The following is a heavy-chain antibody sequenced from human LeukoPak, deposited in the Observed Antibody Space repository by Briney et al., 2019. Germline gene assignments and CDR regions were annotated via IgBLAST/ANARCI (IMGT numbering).Heavy chain of an antibody. Sequence: ASVKVSCKVSGYILTELSMHWVRQAPGKGLEWMGGFDPEDGETIYAQKFQSRITMTEDTSTDTAYMELSSLRSEDTAVYYCATHSSGYYYVNPLWQHWGQGTLVTVSS. D-gene: IGHD3-22*01. J-gene: IGHJ1*01. CDR1: GYILTELS. CDR3: ATHSSGYYYVNPLWQH. CDR2: FDPEDGET. V-gene: IGHV1-24*01.